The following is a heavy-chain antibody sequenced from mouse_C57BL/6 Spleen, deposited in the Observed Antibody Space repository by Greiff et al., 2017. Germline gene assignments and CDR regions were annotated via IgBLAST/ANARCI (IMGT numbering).Heavy chain of an antibody. D-gene: IGHD4-1*01. V-gene: IGHV1-55*01. CDR2: IYPGRGST. CDR3: ASNWDYAMDY. Sequence: QVQLQQPGAELVKPGASVTMSCKASGYTFTSYWITWVKQRPGLGLEWIGDIYPGRGSTNYNQKFKNKATLTVDQSSSTASMQHSSLTSEDAAVYYCASNWDYAMDYWGQGTSVTVSS. J-gene: IGHJ4*01. CDR1: GYTFTSYW.